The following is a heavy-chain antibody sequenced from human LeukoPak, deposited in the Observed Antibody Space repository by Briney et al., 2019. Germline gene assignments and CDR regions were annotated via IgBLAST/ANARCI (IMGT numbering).Heavy chain of an antibody. CDR2: INPNSGGT. Sequence: ASVKVSSKASGYTFTGYYMHWVRQAPGQGLEWMGWINPNSGGTNYAQKSQGSVTMTRDTSLSTAYMELGRLRSDDTAVYYCVRDLHSSSWARVYWGQGTLVTVSS. J-gene: IGHJ4*02. V-gene: IGHV1-2*02. D-gene: IGHD6-13*01. CDR1: GYTFTGYY. CDR3: VRDLHSSSWARVY.